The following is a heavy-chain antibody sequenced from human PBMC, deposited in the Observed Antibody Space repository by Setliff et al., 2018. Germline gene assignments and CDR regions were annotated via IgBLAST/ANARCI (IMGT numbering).Heavy chain of an antibody. V-gene: IGHV4-39*07. Sequence: SETLSLTCTASGGSISSSSYYWGWIRQPPGKGLEWIGSIYYSGSTYYNPSLKSRVTISVDTSKNQFSLKLSSVTAADTAVYYCARSKSSSGWLNWFDPWGQGTQVTVSS. CDR3: ARSKSSSGWLNWFDP. D-gene: IGHD6-19*01. CDR1: GGSISSSSYY. J-gene: IGHJ5*02. CDR2: IYYSGST.